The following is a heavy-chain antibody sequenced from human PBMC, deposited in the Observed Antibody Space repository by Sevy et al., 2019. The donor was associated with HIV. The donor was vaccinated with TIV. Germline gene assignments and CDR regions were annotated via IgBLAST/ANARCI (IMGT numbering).Heavy chain of an antibody. CDR1: GFTFSSYS. CDR3: ASFDGDFGYYYGMDV. V-gene: IGHV3-48*02. CDR2: ISSSSSTI. Sequence: GGSLRLSCAASGFTFSSYSMNWVRQAPGKGLEWVSYISSSSSTIYYADSVKGRFIISRDNAKNSLYLQMNSLRDEDTAVYYCASFDGDFGYYYGMDVWGQGTTVTVSS. J-gene: IGHJ6*02. D-gene: IGHD4-17*01.